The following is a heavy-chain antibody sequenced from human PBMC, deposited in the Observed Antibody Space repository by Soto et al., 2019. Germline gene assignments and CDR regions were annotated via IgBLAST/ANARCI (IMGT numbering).Heavy chain of an antibody. V-gene: IGHV3-11*01. D-gene: IGHD6-19*01. CDR1: GFTFSDYY. J-gene: IGHJ4*02. Sequence: GGSLRLSCAASGFTFSDYYMSWIRQAPGKGLEWVSYITSGGSTIYYADSVKGRFTISRDNAKNSLYLQMNSLRAEDTAVYYCARENEQWVADDNWGKGTLVTVSS. CDR2: ITSGGSTI. CDR3: ARENEQWVADDN.